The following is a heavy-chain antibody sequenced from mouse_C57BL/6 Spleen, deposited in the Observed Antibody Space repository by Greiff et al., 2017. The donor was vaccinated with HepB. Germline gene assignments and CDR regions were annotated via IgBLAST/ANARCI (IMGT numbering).Heavy chain of an antibody. V-gene: IGHV2-9*01. CDR1: GFSLTSYG. J-gene: IGHJ1*03. CDR2: IWGGGST. D-gene: IGHD2-3*01. CDR3: AKYEGFYDGYYVGYFDV. Sequence: QVQLKESGPGLVAPSQSLSITCTVSGFSLTSYGVDWVRQPPGKGLEWLGVIWGGGSTNYNSALMSRLSISKDNSKSQVFLKMNSLQTDDTAMYYCAKYEGFYDGYYVGYFDVWGTGTTVTVSS.